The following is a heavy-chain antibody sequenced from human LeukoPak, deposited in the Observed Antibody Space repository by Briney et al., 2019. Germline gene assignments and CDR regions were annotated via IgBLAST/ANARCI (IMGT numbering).Heavy chain of an antibody. CDR3: AKDEIYYDFWSGHD. D-gene: IGHD3-3*01. V-gene: IGHV3-23*01. CDR1: GFSFMTYA. Sequence: PGGSLRLSCAASGFSFMTYAMTWVRQTPGKGLQWVSGISGSGGSTYYADSVRDRFTISRDNSKNTLYLQMNSLRAEDTAVYYCAKDEIYYDFWSGHDWGQGTLVTVSS. J-gene: IGHJ4*02. CDR2: ISGSGGST.